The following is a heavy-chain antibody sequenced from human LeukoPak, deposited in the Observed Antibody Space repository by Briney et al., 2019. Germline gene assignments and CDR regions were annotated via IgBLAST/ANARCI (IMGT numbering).Heavy chain of an antibody. CDR2: ISWNSGSI. J-gene: IGHJ4*02. Sequence: GGSLRLSCAASGFTFDDYAMHWVRQAPGKGLEWVSGISWNSGSIGYADSVKGRFTISRDNAKNSLYLQMNSLRAEDTAVYYCAKTYGGLGLGNFDYWGQGTLVTVSS. CDR3: AKTYGGLGLGNFDY. CDR1: GFTFDDYA. D-gene: IGHD4-23*01. V-gene: IGHV3-9*01.